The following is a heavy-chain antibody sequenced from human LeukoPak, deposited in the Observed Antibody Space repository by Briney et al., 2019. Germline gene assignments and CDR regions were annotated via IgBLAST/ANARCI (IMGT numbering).Heavy chain of an antibody. CDR3: ARDRGTLLWFGEITNWFDP. CDR2: ISYDGSKK. J-gene: IGHJ5*02. D-gene: IGHD3-10*01. CDR1: GFTFSSYG. V-gene: IGHV3-30*03. Sequence: SGRSLRLSCAASGFTFSSYGMHWVRQAPGKGLEWVALISYDGSKKYYADSVKGRFAISRDNSKNMLYLQMNSLRTEDTAVYYCARDRGTLLWFGEITNWFDPWGQGTLVTVSS.